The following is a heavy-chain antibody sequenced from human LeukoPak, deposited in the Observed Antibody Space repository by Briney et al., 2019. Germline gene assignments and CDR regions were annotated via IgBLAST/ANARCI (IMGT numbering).Heavy chain of an antibody. D-gene: IGHD4-17*01. V-gene: IGHV3-48*01. J-gene: IGHJ4*02. Sequence: GGPLRLSCAASGFTFSSYGMSWVREAPGKGLEWISYIGIRSSTIYYADSVKGRFIISRDNAKNSLYLQMNSLSAEDTAIYYCARDFAYAGDSWGQGTLVTVSS. CDR2: IGIRSSTI. CDR1: GFTFSSYG. CDR3: ARDFAYAGDS.